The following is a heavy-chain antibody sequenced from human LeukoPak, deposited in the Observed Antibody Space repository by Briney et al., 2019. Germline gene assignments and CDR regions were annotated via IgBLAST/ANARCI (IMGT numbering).Heavy chain of an antibody. Sequence: PGGSLRLSCAASGFTFSSYGMHWVRQAPGKGLEWVAFIRYDGSNKYYADSVKGRFTISRDNSKNTLYLQMNSLRAEDTAVYYCARVRSGWYLSYYYYYYMDVWGKGTTVTVSS. D-gene: IGHD6-19*01. J-gene: IGHJ6*03. CDR2: IRYDGSNK. V-gene: IGHV3-30*02. CDR1: GFTFSSYG. CDR3: ARVRSGWYLSYYYYYYMDV.